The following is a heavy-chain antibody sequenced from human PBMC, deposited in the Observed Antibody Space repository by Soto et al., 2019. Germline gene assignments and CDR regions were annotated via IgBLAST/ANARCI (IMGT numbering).Heavy chain of an antibody. V-gene: IGHV3-74*01. J-gene: IGHJ6*02. CDR2: INSDGSST. CDR3: ARDIVVVPAAMQNYYYYGMDV. Sequence: GGSLRLSCAASGFTFSSYWMHWVRQAPGKGLVWVSRINSDGSSTSYADSVKGRFTISRDNAKNTLYLQMNSLRAEDTAVYYCARDIVVVPAAMQNYYYYGMDVWGQGTTVTVSS. CDR1: GFTFSSYW. D-gene: IGHD2-2*01.